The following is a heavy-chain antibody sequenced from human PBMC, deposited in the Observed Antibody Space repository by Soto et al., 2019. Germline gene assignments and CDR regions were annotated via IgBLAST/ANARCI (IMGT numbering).Heavy chain of an antibody. J-gene: IGHJ4*01. V-gene: IGHV3-30-3*01. Sequence: QVQLVESGGGVVQPGASLRLSCTASGFMFSAYAMLWVRQAPGKGLEWVAAMSYDGTNTYYADSLKGRFTISRDNSKNTLFLQMSSLTADDSAVYYCARAPSPYPSGWYGIDFWGLGTLVTVSS. CDR1: GFMFSAYA. CDR2: MSYDGTNT. CDR3: ARAPSPYPSGWYGIDF. D-gene: IGHD6-19*01.